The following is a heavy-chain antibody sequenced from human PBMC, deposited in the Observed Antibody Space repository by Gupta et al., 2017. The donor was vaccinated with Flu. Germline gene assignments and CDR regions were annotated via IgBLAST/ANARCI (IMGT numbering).Heavy chain of an antibody. D-gene: IGHD1-7*01. J-gene: IGHJ4*02. CDR1: SYA. Sequence: SYAMNWVRQAPGKGLEWVSVVSGSGVSTYYADAVKGQFTISRDNSKNTLYLQMNSLRAEDTAVYYCAKGSGTATTSNIDYWGQGTLVTVSS. V-gene: IGHV3-23*01. CDR2: VSGSGVST. CDR3: AKGSGTATTSNIDY.